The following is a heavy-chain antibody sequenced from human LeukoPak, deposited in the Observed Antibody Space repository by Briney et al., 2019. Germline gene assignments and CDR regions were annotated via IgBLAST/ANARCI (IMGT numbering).Heavy chain of an antibody. CDR1: GFTFGSYW. D-gene: IGHD5-24*01. CDR2: MKHDGIEK. Sequence: SGESLRLSCAASGFTFGSYWMTWVRQAPGKGLEWVANMKHDGIEKYYVDSVKGRFTISRDNGKNSLYLQMNSLRAEDTAVYYCAREGREGYNYPALDFWGQGILVTVSS. V-gene: IGHV3-7*05. CDR3: AREGREGYNYPALDF. J-gene: IGHJ4*02.